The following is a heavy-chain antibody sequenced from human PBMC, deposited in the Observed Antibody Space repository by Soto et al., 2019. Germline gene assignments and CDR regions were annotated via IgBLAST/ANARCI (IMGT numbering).Heavy chain of an antibody. D-gene: IGHD3-22*01. J-gene: IGHJ4*02. V-gene: IGHV3-33*01. CDR1: GFTFSNYG. Sequence: PGGSLRLSCAASGFTFSNYGMHWARQAPGKGLKWVAAILYDGSNKYYADSVKGRFTISRDNSKTTLYLQMNGLRAEDTAVYYCARGTFYYDSSGHYAPEYWGQGTLVTVSS. CDR3: ARGTFYYDSSGHYAPEY. CDR2: ILYDGSNK.